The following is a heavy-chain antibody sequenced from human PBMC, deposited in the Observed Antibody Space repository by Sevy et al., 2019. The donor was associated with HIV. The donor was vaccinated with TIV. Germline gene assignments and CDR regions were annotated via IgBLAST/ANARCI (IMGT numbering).Heavy chain of an antibody. CDR3: AGENVAVPAYY. Sequence: GGSLRLSCAASTFTFRKYWMSWVRQAPGRGLEWVANIKQDGSETYYIDSVKGRFTVSRDNARNSLYLQMDNLRVEDTGVYFCAGENVAVPAYYWGQGTLVTVSS. CDR2: IKQDGSET. D-gene: IGHD6-19*01. J-gene: IGHJ4*02. CDR1: TFTFRKYW. V-gene: IGHV3-7*01.